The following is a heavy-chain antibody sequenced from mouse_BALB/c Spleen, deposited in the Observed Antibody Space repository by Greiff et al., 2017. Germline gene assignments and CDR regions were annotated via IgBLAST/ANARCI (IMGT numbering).Heavy chain of an antibody. J-gene: IGHJ4*01. Sequence: EVKLVESGGGLVKPGGSLKLSCAASGFTFSSYTMSWVRQTPEKRLEWVATISSGGSYTYYPDSVKGRFTISRDNAKNTLYLQMSSLKSEDTAMYYCTRAGSYAMDYWGQGTSVTVSS. CDR1: GFTFSSYT. V-gene: IGHV5-6-4*01. CDR2: ISSGGSYT. CDR3: TRAGSYAMDY.